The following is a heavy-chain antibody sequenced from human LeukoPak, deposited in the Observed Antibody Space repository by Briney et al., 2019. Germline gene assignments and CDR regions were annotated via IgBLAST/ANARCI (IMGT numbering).Heavy chain of an antibody. CDR1: GFTFSSYE. CDR2: ISSSGSTI. D-gene: IGHD2-2*01. Sequence: GGSLRLSCAASGFTFSSYEMNWVRQAPGKGLEWVSYISSSGSTIYYADSVKGRFTISRDNAKNSLYLQMNSLRAEDTALYYCAKDRRYCSSTSCYEMWDWGQGTLVTVSS. CDR3: AKDRRYCSSTSCYEMWD. J-gene: IGHJ4*02. V-gene: IGHV3-48*03.